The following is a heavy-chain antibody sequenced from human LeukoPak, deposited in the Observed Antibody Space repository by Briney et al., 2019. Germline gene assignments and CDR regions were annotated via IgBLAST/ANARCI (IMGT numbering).Heavy chain of an antibody. J-gene: IGHJ3*02. Sequence: GGFLRLSCAASGFTFAIYHMSWVRQAPGKGLEWVATIRGDGVYYADSVKGRFTISRDDSENTVYVQMNSLRAEDTTVYYCAKSRVEVAGTGGFDTWGQGTLVAVSS. CDR1: GFTFAIYH. CDR3: AKSRVEVAGTGGFDT. V-gene: IGHV3-23*01. CDR2: IRGDGV. D-gene: IGHD2-8*02.